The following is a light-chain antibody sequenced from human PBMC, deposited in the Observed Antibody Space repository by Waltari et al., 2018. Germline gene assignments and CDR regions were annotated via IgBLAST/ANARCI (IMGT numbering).Light chain of an antibody. Sequence: EIVLTQSPGTLSLSPGERATLSCRASQSVRGSLAWYQQKAGQAPRLLIYGASSRATGIPDRFSGGGSGTDFSLTISRLEPEDFAVYYCQHYVRLPVTFGQGTKVEI. CDR3: QHYVRLPVT. J-gene: IGKJ1*01. CDR2: GAS. CDR1: QSVRGS. V-gene: IGKV3-20*01.